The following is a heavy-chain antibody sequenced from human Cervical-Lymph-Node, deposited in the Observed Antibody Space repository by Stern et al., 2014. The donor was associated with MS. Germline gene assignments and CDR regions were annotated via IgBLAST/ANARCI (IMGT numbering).Heavy chain of an antibody. Sequence: EVQLVESGGGLVQPGGSLRLSCAASGFSFSSHSMAWVRQAPGKGLEWISYISSKTGATYYADCVRGRFTISRDNAKDSLFLQMSSLRAEDTAVYYCARDPGQGDDWYYFDYWGQGTLVTVSS. CDR1: GFSFSSHS. CDR3: ARDPGQGDDWYYFDY. V-gene: IGHV3-48*01. CDR2: ISSKTGAT. D-gene: IGHD2-21*01. J-gene: IGHJ4*02.